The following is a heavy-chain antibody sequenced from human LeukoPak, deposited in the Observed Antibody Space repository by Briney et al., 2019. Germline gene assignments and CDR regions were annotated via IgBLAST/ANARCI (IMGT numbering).Heavy chain of an antibody. CDR2: ISSTGSAI. D-gene: IGHD3-10*01. Sequence: RGSLRLSCAASGFTFNTYEMNWVRQAPGKGLEWVSYISSTGSAIHYADSVKGRFTISRDNAQNSLFLQMNSLRAEDTAVYYCGRLWRGFGELIPWGQGTLVIVSS. CDR3: GRLWRGFGELIP. J-gene: IGHJ5*02. V-gene: IGHV3-48*03. CDR1: GFTFNTYE.